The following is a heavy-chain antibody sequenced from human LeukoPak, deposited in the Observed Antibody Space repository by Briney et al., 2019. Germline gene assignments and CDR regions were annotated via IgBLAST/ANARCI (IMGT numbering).Heavy chain of an antibody. V-gene: IGHV1-2*02. CDR3: ARDGHDSSGYYEDY. Sequence: GASLKVSCKASGYTFTDYYIHWVRQAPGQGLEWMGWINLKSGGTNYAGKFQGRVTMTRDTSISTAYMELSRLRSDDTAVYYCARDGHDSSGYYEDYWGQGTLVTVSS. CDR1: GYTFTDYY. D-gene: IGHD3-22*01. J-gene: IGHJ4*02. CDR2: INLKSGGT.